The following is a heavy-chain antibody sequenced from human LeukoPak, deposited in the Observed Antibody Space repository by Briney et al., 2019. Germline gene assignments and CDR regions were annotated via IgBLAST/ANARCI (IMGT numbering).Heavy chain of an antibody. D-gene: IGHD4-17*01. CDR3: AREEEQTVTTGNWFDP. Sequence: ASVKVSCKASGYTFTGYYMHWVRQAPGQGLEWMGWINPNSGGTNYAQKFQGRVTMTRDTSIGTAYMELSRLRSDDTAVYYSAREEEQTVTTGNWFDPWGQGTLVTVSS. J-gene: IGHJ5*02. CDR1: GYTFTGYY. V-gene: IGHV1-2*02. CDR2: INPNSGGT.